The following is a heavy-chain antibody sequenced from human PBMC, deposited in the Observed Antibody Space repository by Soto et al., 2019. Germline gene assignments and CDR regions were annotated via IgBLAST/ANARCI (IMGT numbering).Heavy chain of an antibody. CDR2: IGTAGDT. CDR3: AREYYYGSGTRAYGMDV. CDR1: GFTFSSYD. Sequence: PGGSLRLSCAASGFTFSSYDMHWVRQATGKGLEWVSAIGTAGDTYYPGSVKGRFTISRENAKNSLYLQMNSLRAGDTAVYYCAREYYYGSGTRAYGMDVWGQGTTVTGSS. V-gene: IGHV3-13*01. D-gene: IGHD3-10*01. J-gene: IGHJ6*02.